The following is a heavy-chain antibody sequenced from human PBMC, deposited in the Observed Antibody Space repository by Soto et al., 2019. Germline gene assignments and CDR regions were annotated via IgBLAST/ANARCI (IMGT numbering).Heavy chain of an antibody. V-gene: IGHV4-31*03. CDR1: GGSISSGGYY. J-gene: IGHJ3*02. Sequence: SETLSLTCTVSGGSISSGGYYWSWIRQHPGKGLEWIGYIYYSGSTYYNPSLKSRVTISVDTSKNQFSLKLSSVTAADTAVYYCARDVPRWLQILGGDDAFDIWGQGTMVTVS. CDR2: IYYSGST. CDR3: ARDVPRWLQILGGDDAFDI. D-gene: IGHD2-21*01.